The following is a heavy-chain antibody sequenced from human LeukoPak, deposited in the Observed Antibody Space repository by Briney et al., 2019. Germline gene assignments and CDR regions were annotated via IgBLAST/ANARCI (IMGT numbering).Heavy chain of an antibody. D-gene: IGHD3-16*01. V-gene: IGHV3-30-3*01. CDR2: ISYDGSNK. CDR3: ARESLDRGFDY. CDR1: GFTFSSYA. J-gene: IGHJ4*02. Sequence: GGSLRLSCAASGFTFSSYAMHWVRQAPGKGLEWVAVISYDGSNKYYADSVKGRFTISRDNSKNTLYLQMNSLRAEDTAVYYCARESLDRGFDYWGQGTLVTVSS.